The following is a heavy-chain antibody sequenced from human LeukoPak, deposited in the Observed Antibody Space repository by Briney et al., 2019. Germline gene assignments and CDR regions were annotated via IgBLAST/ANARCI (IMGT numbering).Heavy chain of an antibody. CDR1: GFTFSSYS. D-gene: IGHD3-10*01. J-gene: IGHJ4*02. Sequence: GGSLRLSCAASGFTFSSYSMHWVRQAPGKGLEWVALILYDGSYKAYADSTEGRFAISRDNSKNTLYLQMDSLRYEDTAVYYCARSLIGFGELVSYHFDYWGQGTLVTVSS. CDR2: ILYDGSYK. V-gene: IGHV3-30*03. CDR3: ARSLIGFGELVSYHFDY.